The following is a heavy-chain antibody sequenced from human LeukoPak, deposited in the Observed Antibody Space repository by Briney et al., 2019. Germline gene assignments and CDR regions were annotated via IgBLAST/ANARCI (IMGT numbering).Heavy chain of an antibody. CDR1: GFTFSSYA. J-gene: IGHJ3*02. CDR3: AKGKRRQTAGDAFDI. CDR2: ISGSGGST. Sequence: PGESLRLSCAASGFTFSSYAMSWVRQAPGKGLEWVSGISGSGGSTYYADSVKGRFTISRDNSKNTLYLEMDSLRAEDTAVYYCAKGKRRQTAGDAFDIWGQGTLVTVSS. V-gene: IGHV3-23*01.